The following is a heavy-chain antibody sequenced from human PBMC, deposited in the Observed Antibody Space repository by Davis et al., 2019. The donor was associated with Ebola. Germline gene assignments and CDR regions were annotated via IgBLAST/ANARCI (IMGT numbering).Heavy chain of an antibody. CDR1: GFTFSSHT. CDR2: ISSASQFI. V-gene: IGHV3-21*06. J-gene: IGHJ4*02. Sequence: PGGSLRLSWAGSGFTFSSHTINWVLQASVKGLEWISSISSASQFIYYADSVKGRFTIARDNAKNSVYLQMNSLRVEDTAVYYCARDRIKSAEADYWGQGTQVTVSS. CDR3: ARDRIKSAEADY.